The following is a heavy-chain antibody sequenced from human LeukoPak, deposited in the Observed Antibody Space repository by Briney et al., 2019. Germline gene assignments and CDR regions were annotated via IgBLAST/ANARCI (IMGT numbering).Heavy chain of an antibody. V-gene: IGHV3-48*04. Sequence: GSLRLSCAASGFTFSSYSMNWVRQAPGKGLEWVSYISSSSSTIYYADSVKGRFTISRDNAKNSLYLQMNSLRAEDTAVYYCARDPYGGNSNFDYWGQGTLVTVSS. D-gene: IGHD4-23*01. J-gene: IGHJ4*02. CDR2: ISSSSSTI. CDR1: GFTFSSYS. CDR3: ARDPYGGNSNFDY.